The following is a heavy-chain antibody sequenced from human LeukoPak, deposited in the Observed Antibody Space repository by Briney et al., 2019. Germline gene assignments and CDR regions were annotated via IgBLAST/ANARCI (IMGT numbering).Heavy chain of an antibody. CDR3: ARGPTPYYFDY. J-gene: IGHJ4*02. CDR2: IHNSGTT. V-gene: IGHV4-59*01. Sequence: SETLSLTCTVSGGSIRTYYWSWIRQSPGKGLEWSAYIHNSGTTNYNPSLKSRVTISLDTSKNHFSLRLSSVTAADTAVYYCARGPTPYYFDYWGQGTLVTVSS. D-gene: IGHD2-15*01. CDR1: GGSIRTYY.